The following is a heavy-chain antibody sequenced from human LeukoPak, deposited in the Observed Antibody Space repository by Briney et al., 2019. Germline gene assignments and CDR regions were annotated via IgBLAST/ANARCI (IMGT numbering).Heavy chain of an antibody. CDR2: IRGNRPT. CDR3: AKANWVSNADAVW. V-gene: IGHV3-23*01. Sequence: GGSLILSCAASGIAFSNFAMSWVPQAPARGPAWVASIRGNRPTFYEASVQGRFTLSRDDSRNAVYLQLNKLRVDDPAIYYCAKANWVSNADAVWWGQGTQVTVSS. CDR1: GIAFSNFA. D-gene: IGHD1-1*01. J-gene: IGHJ4*02.